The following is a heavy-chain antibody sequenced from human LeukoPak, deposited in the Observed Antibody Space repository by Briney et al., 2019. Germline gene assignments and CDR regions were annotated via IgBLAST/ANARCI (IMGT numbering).Heavy chain of an antibody. J-gene: IGHJ4*02. CDR2: INEDGSIT. V-gene: IGHV3-74*01. Sequence: GGSLRLSCAVSGFTFRTYWMHWVRQVPGEGLVWVSRINEDGSITNYADSVKGRFSISRDNAKNTLYLQMNSLRAEDTAVYYCARDPAYDSSGYYVYWGQGTLVTVSS. CDR3: ARDPAYDSSGYYVY. D-gene: IGHD3-22*01. CDR1: GFTFRTYW.